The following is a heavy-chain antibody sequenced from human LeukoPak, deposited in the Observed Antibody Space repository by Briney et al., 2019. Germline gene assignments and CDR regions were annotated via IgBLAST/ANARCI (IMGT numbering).Heavy chain of an antibody. Sequence: ASVKVSCKATGYTFTSYYMHWVRQAPGQGLEWMGKINPSGGSTTYAQKFQGRVTMTRDTSTSTVYMELSSLRSEDTAVYYCAKCRVSSSGSADYWGQGTLVTVSS. D-gene: IGHD6-19*01. J-gene: IGHJ4*02. CDR2: INPSGGST. V-gene: IGHV1-46*01. CDR3: AKCRVSSSGSADY. CDR1: GYTFTSYY.